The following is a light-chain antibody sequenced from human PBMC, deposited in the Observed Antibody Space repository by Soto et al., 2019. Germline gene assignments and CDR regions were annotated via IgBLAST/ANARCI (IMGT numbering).Light chain of an antibody. V-gene: IGKV3-15*01. CDR3: QQYNNWPPLT. J-gene: IGKJ4*01. CDR2: GAS. CDR1: QSVSSN. Sequence: EIVMTQSPATLSVSPGERATLSCRASQSVSSNLAWYQQKPGQAPRLLIYGASTRATGIPARFSGSGSGTEFTLTISSLQYEDFAVYYWQQYNNWPPLTFGGGTKVEIK.